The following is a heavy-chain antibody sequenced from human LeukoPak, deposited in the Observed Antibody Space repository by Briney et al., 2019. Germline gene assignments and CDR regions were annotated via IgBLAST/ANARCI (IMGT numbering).Heavy chain of an antibody. CDR2: IKQDGSEK. CDR1: GFTFSSYG. Sequence: PGGSLRLSCAASGFTFSSYGMHWVRQAPGKGLEWVANIKQDGSEKYYVDSVKGRFTISRDNAKNSLYLQMNSLRAEDTAVYYCARDLPYDSSSSPPYWGQGTLVAVSS. V-gene: IGHV3-7*01. CDR3: ARDLPYDSSSSPPY. J-gene: IGHJ4*02. D-gene: IGHD6-6*01.